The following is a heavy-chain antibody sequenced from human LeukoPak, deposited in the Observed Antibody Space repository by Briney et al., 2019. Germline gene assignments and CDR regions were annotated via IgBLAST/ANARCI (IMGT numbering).Heavy chain of an antibody. CDR3: AKDDHYYGSGSYYFFDY. CDR1: GFSFSHFG. CDR2: IRYDGSNT. Sequence: GGSLRLSCAASGFSFSHFGIHWVRQAPGKGLEWVGFIRYDGSNTYYADSVKGRFTISRDNSNNTLYVQMNSLRVEDTATYYCAKDDHYYGSGSYYFFDYWGQGTLVTVSS. D-gene: IGHD3-10*01. V-gene: IGHV3-30*02. J-gene: IGHJ4*02.